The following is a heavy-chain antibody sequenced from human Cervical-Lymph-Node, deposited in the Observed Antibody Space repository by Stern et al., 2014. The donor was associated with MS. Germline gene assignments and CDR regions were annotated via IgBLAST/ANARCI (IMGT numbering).Heavy chain of an antibody. Sequence: VKLVEAGAEVKKPGASVKVSCKASGYTFNSHYMHWVRQAPGQGLEWVGIIKPSVDIASYEQKCQGRVTMTRDTSTSTVYMELSSLRYEDTAVYYCASGTGSKRPTGNYWGQGTLVTVSS. D-gene: IGHD3/OR15-3a*01. CDR1: GYTFNSHY. CDR3: ASGTGSKRPTGNY. J-gene: IGHJ4*02. V-gene: IGHV1-46*02. CDR2: IKPSVDIA.